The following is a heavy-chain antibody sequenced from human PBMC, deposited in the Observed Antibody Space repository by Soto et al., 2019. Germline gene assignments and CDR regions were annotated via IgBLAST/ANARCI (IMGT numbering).Heavy chain of an antibody. Sequence: ASVKVSCKASGGTFSSYAISWVRQAPGQGLEWMGGIIPIFGTANYAQKFQGRVTITADESTSTAYMELSSLRSEDTAVYYCARTRILGYCSSTSCYNYFDYWGQGTLVTV. J-gene: IGHJ4*02. CDR1: GGTFSSYA. V-gene: IGHV1-69*13. D-gene: IGHD2-2*02. CDR3: ARTRILGYCSSTSCYNYFDY. CDR2: IIPIFGTA.